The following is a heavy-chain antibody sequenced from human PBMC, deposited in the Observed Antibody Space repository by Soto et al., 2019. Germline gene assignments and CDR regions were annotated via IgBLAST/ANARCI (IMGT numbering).Heavy chain of an antibody. D-gene: IGHD5-12*01. J-gene: IGHJ6*02. CDR1: GYTFTRSG. V-gene: IGHV1-18*01. CDR2: ISTYNGDT. CDR3: AREGVAPYYYYGMDV. Sequence: VSVEVSCKASGYTFTRSGISWVRQDPGQGLEWMGWISTYNGDTNYAQTFQGRVTMTTDTSTSTVHMEVRSLRSDDTAVYYCAREGVAPYYYYGMDVWGQGTPVTVSS.